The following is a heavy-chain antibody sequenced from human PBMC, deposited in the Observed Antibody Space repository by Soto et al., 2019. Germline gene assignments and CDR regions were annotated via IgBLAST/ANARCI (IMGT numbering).Heavy chain of an antibody. Sequence: SETLSLTCTFSVVSISSGDYYCSWIRQPPWKGLEWIGYIYYSGSTYYNPSLKSRVTISVDTSKNQFSLKLSSVTAADTAVYYCATSIPDYDILTGYYKNWFQPWGQGTLDTVSS. CDR1: VVSISSGDYY. D-gene: IGHD3-9*01. CDR2: IYYSGST. J-gene: IGHJ5*02. V-gene: IGHV4-30-4*01. CDR3: ATSIPDYDILTGYYKNWFQP.